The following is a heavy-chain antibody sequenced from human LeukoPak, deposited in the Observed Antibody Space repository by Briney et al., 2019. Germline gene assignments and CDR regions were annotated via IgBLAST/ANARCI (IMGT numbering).Heavy chain of an antibody. D-gene: IGHD5-12*01. J-gene: IGHJ4*01. CDR2: ISGSDGTT. Sequence: GGSLRLSCAASGFTFSNYAMSWVRQAPGKGLEWVSGISGSDGTTYYADSVKGRFTISRDNSKDTLYLQMNSLRAEDTAVYYCAKDTGSGYDYFSYYFDYWGHGTLVTVSS. V-gene: IGHV3-23*01. CDR1: GFTFSNYA. CDR3: AKDTGSGYDYFSYYFDY.